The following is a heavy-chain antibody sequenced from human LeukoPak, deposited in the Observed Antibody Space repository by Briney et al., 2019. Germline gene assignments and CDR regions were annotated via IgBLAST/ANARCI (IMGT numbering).Heavy chain of an antibody. CDR1: GFTFSSYG. V-gene: IGHV3-7*01. CDR2: IKQDGSEK. Sequence: GRSLRLSCAASGFTFSSYGMHWVRQAPGKGLEWVANIKQDGSEKYYVDSVKGRFTISRDNAKNSLYLQMNSLRAEDTAVYYCARDLNEGDFDYWGQGTLVTVSS. D-gene: IGHD1-1*01. J-gene: IGHJ4*02. CDR3: ARDLNEGDFDY.